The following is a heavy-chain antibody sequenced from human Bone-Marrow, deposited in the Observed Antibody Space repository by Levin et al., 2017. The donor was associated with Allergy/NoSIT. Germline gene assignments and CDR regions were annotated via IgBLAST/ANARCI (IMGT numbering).Heavy chain of an antibody. V-gene: IGHV3-33*01. CDR1: GFPFSSYG. D-gene: IGHD2-2*02. Sequence: LSLTCAASGFPFSSYGMHWVRQAPGKGLEWVAVIWYDGSNKYYADSVKGRFTISRDNSKNTLYLQMNSLRAEDTAVYYCARLGYCSSTSCYKDYYYGMDVWGQGTTVTVSS. CDR2: IWYDGSNK. CDR3: ARLGYCSSTSCYKDYYYGMDV. J-gene: IGHJ6*02.